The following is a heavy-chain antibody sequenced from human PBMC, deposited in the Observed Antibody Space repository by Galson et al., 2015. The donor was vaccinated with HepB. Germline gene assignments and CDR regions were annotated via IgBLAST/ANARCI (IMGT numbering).Heavy chain of an antibody. J-gene: IGHJ4*02. D-gene: IGHD3-3*01. Sequence: SLRLSCAASGFTFSDYYMSWIRQAPGKGLEWVSYISSSSSYTNYADSVKGRFTISRDNAKNSLYLQMNSLRAEDTAVYYCARVNTLYYDFWSGYYSWPLGFDYWGQGTLVTVSS. CDR1: GFTFSDYY. CDR2: ISSSSSYT. V-gene: IGHV3-11*06. CDR3: ARVNTLYYDFWSGYYSWPLGFDY.